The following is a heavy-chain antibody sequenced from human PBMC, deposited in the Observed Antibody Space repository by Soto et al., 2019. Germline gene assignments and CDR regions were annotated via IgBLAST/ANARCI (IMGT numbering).Heavy chain of an antibody. CDR1: GGTFSSYA. CDR2: IIPIFGTA. CDR3: ARDNTVTMEGLDP. D-gene: IGHD3-10*01. J-gene: IGHJ5*02. Sequence: SVKVSCKASGGTFSSYAISWVRQAPGQGLEWMGGIIPIFGTANYAQKFQGRVTMTRDTSTSTVYMELSSLRSEDTAVYYCARDNTVTMEGLDPWGQGTLVTVSS. V-gene: IGHV1-69*05.